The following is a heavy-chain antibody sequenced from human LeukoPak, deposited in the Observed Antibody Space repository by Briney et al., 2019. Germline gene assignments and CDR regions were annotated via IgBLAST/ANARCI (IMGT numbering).Heavy chain of an antibody. D-gene: IGHD6-13*01. CDR2: FDPEDGET. V-gene: IGHV1-24*01. Sequence: ASVKVSCKVSGYTLTELSMHWVRQAPGKGLEWMGGFDPEDGETIYAQKFQGRVTMTEDTSTDTAYMELSSLRSEDTAVYYCAQKSSSWTNFDYRGQGTLVTVSS. J-gene: IGHJ4*02. CDR3: AQKSSSWTNFDY. CDR1: GYTLTELS.